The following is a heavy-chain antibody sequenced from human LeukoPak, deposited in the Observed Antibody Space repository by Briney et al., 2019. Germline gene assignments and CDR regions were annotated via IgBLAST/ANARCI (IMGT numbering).Heavy chain of an antibody. Sequence: GGSLRLSCAASGFTFNIFAMNWVRQAPGKGLGWVSTITGSGDSTYYADSVRGRFTVSRDNSKNTVYLQMNSLRAEDTAVYYCAKATAGYYGTDAFDIWGQGTMVTVSS. CDR1: GFTFNIFA. CDR3: AKATAGYYGTDAFDI. J-gene: IGHJ3*02. CDR2: ITGSGDST. V-gene: IGHV3-23*01. D-gene: IGHD3-10*01.